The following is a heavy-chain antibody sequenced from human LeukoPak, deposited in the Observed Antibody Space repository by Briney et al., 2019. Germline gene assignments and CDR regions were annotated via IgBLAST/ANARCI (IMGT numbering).Heavy chain of an antibody. J-gene: IGHJ4*02. Sequence: TPSETLSLTCTVSGGSISSSSYYWGWIRQPPGKGLEWIGSIYYSGSTYYNPSLKSRVTISVDTSKNQFSLKLSSVTAADTAEYYCASTDYDFWSGPSNFDHWGQGTLVTVSS. CDR1: GGSISSSSYY. CDR2: IYYSGST. D-gene: IGHD3-3*01. V-gene: IGHV4-39*01. CDR3: ASTDYDFWSGPSNFDH.